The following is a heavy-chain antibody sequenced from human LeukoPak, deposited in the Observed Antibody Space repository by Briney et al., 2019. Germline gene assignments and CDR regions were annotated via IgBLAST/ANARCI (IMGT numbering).Heavy chain of an antibody. CDR1: GYSFTSYW. J-gene: IGHJ4*02. CDR3: ARYYYGSGSSSDHFDY. V-gene: IGHV5-51*01. D-gene: IGHD3-10*01. CDR2: IYPGDSDT. Sequence: GESLKISCKGSGYSFTSYWIGWVRQMPGKGLEWMGIIYPGDSDTRYSPSFQGQVTISADKSISTAYLQWSSLKASGTAMYYCARYYYGSGSSSDHFDYWGQGTLVTVSS.